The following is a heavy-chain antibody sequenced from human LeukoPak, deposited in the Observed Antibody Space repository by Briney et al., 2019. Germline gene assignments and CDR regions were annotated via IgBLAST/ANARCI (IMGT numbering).Heavy chain of an antibody. J-gene: IGHJ4*02. CDR1: GFTFSSYA. V-gene: IGHV3-23*01. CDR2: ISGSGGST. CDR3: ARWSGNTYSYDY. Sequence: PGGSLRLSCAASGFTFSSYAMSWVRQAPGKGLEWVSAISGSGGSTYYADSVKGRFTISRDNSKNTLYLQMSSLRAEDTAVYYCARWSGNTYSYDYWGQGTLVAVSS. D-gene: IGHD5-18*01.